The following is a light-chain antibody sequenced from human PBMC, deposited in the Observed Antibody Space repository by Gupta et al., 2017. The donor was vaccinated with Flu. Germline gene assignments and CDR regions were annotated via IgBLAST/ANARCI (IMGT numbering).Light chain of an antibody. CDR1: QEINNY. CDR3: QKEASAPRT. J-gene: IGKJ1*01. V-gene: IGKV1-27*01. Sequence: PSSLSASVGDRVTITCRASQEINNYLAWYQQKPGKGPKLLIYAASTVQSGVPSRFSGSGSGTXFTLTIXSRQPEDVATYYCQKEASAPRTFGXGTKVEIK. CDR2: AAS.